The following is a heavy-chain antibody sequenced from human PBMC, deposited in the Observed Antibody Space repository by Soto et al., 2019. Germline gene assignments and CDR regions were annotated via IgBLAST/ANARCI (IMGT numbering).Heavy chain of an antibody. CDR2: ISYDGSNK. V-gene: IGHV3-30*03. J-gene: IGHJ4*02. Sequence: QVQLVESGGGVVQPGRSLRLSCAASGFTFSSYGMHWVGQAPGKGLEWVAVISYDGSNKYYADSVKGQFTTSRDKCKNTLYLQMNSLRAEDTTVYYCARSPYSVSDLAYFDYWGQGTLVTVSS. D-gene: IGHD1-26*01. CDR3: ARSPYSVSDLAYFDY. CDR1: GFTFSSYG.